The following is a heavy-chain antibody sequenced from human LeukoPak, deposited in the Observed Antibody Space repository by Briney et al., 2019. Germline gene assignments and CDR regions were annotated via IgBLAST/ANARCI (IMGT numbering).Heavy chain of an antibody. J-gene: IGHJ4*02. D-gene: IGHD2-2*01. CDR1: GFTLDDYA. CDR3: AKAACSSTSCYAGYFDY. Sequence: HAGGSLRLSCAASGFTLDDYAMHWVRQAPGKGLEWVSGISWNSGSIGYADSVKGRFTISRDNAKNSLYLQMNSLRAEDMALYYCAKAACSSTSCYAGYFDYWGQGTLVTVSS. CDR2: ISWNSGSI. V-gene: IGHV3-9*03.